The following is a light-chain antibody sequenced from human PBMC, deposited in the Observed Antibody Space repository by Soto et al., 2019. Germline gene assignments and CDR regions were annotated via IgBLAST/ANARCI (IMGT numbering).Light chain of an antibody. CDR1: QSFRGL. J-gene: IGKJ5*01. Sequence: EVVLTQSPVTLSLSPGERATLSCRASQSFRGLLAWYQQKPGQAPRLLIYGASNRATGIPDRFSGSGSGTDFTLTISSLEPEDFAVYYCQQRSNWPPITFGQGTRLEIK. CDR3: QQRSNWPPIT. CDR2: GAS. V-gene: IGKV3-11*01.